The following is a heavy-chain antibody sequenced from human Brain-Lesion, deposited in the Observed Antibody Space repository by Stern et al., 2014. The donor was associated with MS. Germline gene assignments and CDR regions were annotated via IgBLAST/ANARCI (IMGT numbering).Heavy chain of an antibody. Sequence: VHLVESGGGVVQPGRPLRLSCVASGFTFGSCAMHWVRQAPRKGLEWVAGVSYDGSNKYYADSVKGRFTISRDNPQNTLYMQMSSLRPEDTAVYYCAKDRQYLTYFFDHWGQGSLVTVSS. CDR1: GFTFGSCA. D-gene: IGHD2/OR15-2a*01. V-gene: IGHV3-30*18. J-gene: IGHJ5*02. CDR2: VSYDGSNK. CDR3: AKDRQYLTYFFDH.